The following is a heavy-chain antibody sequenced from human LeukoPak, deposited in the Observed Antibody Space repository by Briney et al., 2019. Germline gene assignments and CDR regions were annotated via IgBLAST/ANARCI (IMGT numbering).Heavy chain of an antibody. CDR3: ARRASSGYYYNLDYFDY. Sequence: ASVKVSCKASGYTFTGYYMHWVRQAPGQGLEWMGWINPNSGGTNYAQKFQGRVTMTRDTSISTAYMELSRLRSDDTAVYYCARRASSGYYYNLDYFDYWGQGTLVIVSS. D-gene: IGHD3-22*01. CDR1: GYTFTGYY. J-gene: IGHJ4*02. V-gene: IGHV1-2*02. CDR2: INPNSGGT.